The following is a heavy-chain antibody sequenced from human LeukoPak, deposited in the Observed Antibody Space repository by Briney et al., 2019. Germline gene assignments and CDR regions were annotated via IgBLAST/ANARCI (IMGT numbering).Heavy chain of an antibody. D-gene: IGHD6-13*01. CDR3: AKDAYSSTARPPEYFQH. J-gene: IGHJ1*01. Sequence: PGGSLRLSCAASGFTFSSYAMSWVRQAPGKGLEWVSAISGSGGSTYYADSVKGRFTISRDNFKNTLYLQMNSLRAEDTAVYYCAKDAYSSTARPPEYFQHWGQGTLVTVSS. V-gene: IGHV3-23*01. CDR1: GFTFSSYA. CDR2: ISGSGGST.